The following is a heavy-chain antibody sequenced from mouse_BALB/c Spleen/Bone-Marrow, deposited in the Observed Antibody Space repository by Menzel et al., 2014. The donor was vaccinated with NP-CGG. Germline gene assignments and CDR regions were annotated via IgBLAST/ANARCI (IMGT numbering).Heavy chain of an antibody. J-gene: IGHJ3*01. CDR2: VYPGSDTA. V-gene: IGHV1S22*01. CDR3: ARSVYYYPAY. CDR1: GYTFTNFW. D-gene: IGHD1-1*01. Sequence: LQQPGSELVRPGASVKLSCKASGYTFTNFWMHWVRQRPGQGLEWIGNVYPGSDTANYDEKFKSKATLTVDTSSSTAYMQLSSLTSEDSAVYYCARSVYYYPAYWGQGTLVTVST.